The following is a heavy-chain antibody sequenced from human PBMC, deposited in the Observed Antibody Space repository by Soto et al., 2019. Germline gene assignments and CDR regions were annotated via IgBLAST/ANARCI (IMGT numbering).Heavy chain of an antibody. Sequence: QVQLQESGPGLVKPSETLSLTCTVSGGSVSSGSYYWSWIRQPPGKGLEWIGYIYYSGSTNYNPSLKSRVTISLDTSKNQFSLKLSSVTAADTAVYYCARGYYYDSSGYPFDYWGQGTLVTVSS. J-gene: IGHJ4*02. D-gene: IGHD3-22*01. CDR1: GGSVSSGSYY. V-gene: IGHV4-61*01. CDR3: ARGYYYDSSGYPFDY. CDR2: IYYSGST.